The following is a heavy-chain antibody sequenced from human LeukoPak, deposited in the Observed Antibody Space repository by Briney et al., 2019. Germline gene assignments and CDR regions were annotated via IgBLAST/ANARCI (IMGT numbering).Heavy chain of an antibody. CDR1: GGTFSSYA. CDR2: IIPILGIA. D-gene: IGHD4-17*01. CDR3: VRGWWGTDYGWTNWFDP. Sequence: VASVKVSCKASGGTFSSYAISWVRQAPGQGLEWMERIIPILGIANYAQKFQGRVTITADKSTSTAYMELSSLRFEDTAVYYCVRGWWGTDYGWTNWFDPWGQGTLVTVSS. V-gene: IGHV1-69*04. J-gene: IGHJ5*02.